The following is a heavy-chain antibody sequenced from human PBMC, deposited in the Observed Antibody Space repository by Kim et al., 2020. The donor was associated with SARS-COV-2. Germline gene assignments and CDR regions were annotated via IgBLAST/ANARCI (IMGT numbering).Heavy chain of an antibody. Sequence: SETLSLTCTVSGGSISSSSYYWGWIRQPPGKGLEWIGSIYYSGSTYYNPSLKSRVTISVDTSKNQFSLKLSSVTAADTAVYYCARHNPSEDIVVVPAAESYYYYYGMDVWGQGTTVTVSS. V-gene: IGHV4-39*01. CDR1: GGSISSSSYY. CDR3: ARHNPSEDIVVVPAAESYYYYYGMDV. J-gene: IGHJ6*02. CDR2: IYYSGST. D-gene: IGHD2-2*01.